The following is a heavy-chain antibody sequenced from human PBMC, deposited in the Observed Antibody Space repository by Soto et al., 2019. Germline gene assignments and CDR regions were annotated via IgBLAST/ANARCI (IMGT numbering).Heavy chain of an antibody. Sequence: LSCAASGFTFSSYAMSWVRQAPGKGLEWVSAISGSGGSTYYADSVKGRFTISRDNSKNTLYLQMNSLRAEDTAVYYCAKDDNPYCGGDCPYFQHWGQGTLVTVSS. D-gene: IGHD2-21*02. V-gene: IGHV3-23*01. CDR3: AKDDNPYCGGDCPYFQH. CDR2: ISGSGGST. CDR1: GFTFSSYA. J-gene: IGHJ1*01.